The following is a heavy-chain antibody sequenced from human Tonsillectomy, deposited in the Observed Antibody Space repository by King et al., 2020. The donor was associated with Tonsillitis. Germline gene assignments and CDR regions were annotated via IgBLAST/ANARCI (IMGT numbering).Heavy chain of an antibody. Sequence: QLVQSGAEVKKPGSSVNVSCKASGGTLSNYAITWLRQAPGQGLDWMGGIIPIFGTADYDQKFLGRVTMTADKSTSTAYMELSSLRSDDTAVYYCARGKCSNGSCYDWFDPWGQGTLVTVSS. CDR2: IIPIFGTA. CDR1: GGTLSNYA. V-gene: IGHV1-69*06. CDR3: ARGKCSNGSCYDWFDP. D-gene: IGHD2-15*01. J-gene: IGHJ5*02.